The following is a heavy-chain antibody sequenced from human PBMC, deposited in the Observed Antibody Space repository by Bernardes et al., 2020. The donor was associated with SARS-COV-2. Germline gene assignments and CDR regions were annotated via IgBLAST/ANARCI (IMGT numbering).Heavy chain of an antibody. CDR1: GYTFTSYG. D-gene: IGHD3-22*01. Sequence: ASVKVSCKASGYTFTSYGISWVRQAPGQGLEWMGWISAYNGNTNYAQKLQGRVTMTTDTSTSTAYMELRSLRSDDTAVYYCARDQYYYDSSGYYAYYYGMDVWGQGTTVTVSS. CDR3: ARDQYYYDSSGYYAYYYGMDV. J-gene: IGHJ6*02. CDR2: ISAYNGNT. V-gene: IGHV1-18*04.